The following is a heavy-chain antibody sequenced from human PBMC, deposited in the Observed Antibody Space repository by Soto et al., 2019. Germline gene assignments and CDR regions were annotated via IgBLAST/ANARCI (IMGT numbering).Heavy chain of an antibody. J-gene: IGHJ4*02. Sequence: GGSLRLSCAVPGGIFHGYGMHWVRQAPGKGLEWVAIIRFDGSNEEYADSVKGRFTISRDNSKNTLYLQMNSLRAEDTAVYYCAKTADYDFWSGYYPASDYWGQGTLVTVSS. V-gene: IGHV3-30*02. CDR2: IRFDGSNE. CDR1: GGIFHGYG. CDR3: AKTADYDFWSGYYPASDY. D-gene: IGHD3-3*01.